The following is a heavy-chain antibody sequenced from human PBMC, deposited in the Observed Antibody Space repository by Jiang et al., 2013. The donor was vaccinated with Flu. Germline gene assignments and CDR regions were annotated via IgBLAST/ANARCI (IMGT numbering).Heavy chain of an antibody. D-gene: IGHD3-22*01. CDR3: ARGSRYYYDSSGYYRPPRYYYGMDV. CDR2: INHSGST. J-gene: IGHJ6*02. Sequence: LLKPSETLSLTCAVYGGSFSGYYWSWIRQPPGKGLEWIGEINHSGSTDYNPSLKSRVTISVDTSKNQFSLKLSSVTAADTAVYYCARGSRYYYDSSGYYRPPRYYYGMDVWGQGTTVTVSS. CDR1: GGSFSGYY. V-gene: IGHV4-34*01.